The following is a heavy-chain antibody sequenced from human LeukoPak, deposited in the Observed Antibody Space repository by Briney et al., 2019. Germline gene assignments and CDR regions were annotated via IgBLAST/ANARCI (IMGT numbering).Heavy chain of an antibody. CDR2: ISSSSSSYI. D-gene: IGHD6-13*01. CDR1: GFTFSSYS. Sequence: GGSLRLSCAASGFTFSSYSMNWVRQAPGKGLEWVSSISSSSSSYIYHADSVKGRFTISRDNAKNSLYLQMNSLRAEDTAVYYCARDRGSSWYVDYWGQGTLVTVSS. V-gene: IGHV3-21*01. J-gene: IGHJ4*02. CDR3: ARDRGSSWYVDY.